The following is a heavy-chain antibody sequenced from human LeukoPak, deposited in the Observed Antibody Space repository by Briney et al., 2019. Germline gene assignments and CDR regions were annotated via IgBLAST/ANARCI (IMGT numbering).Heavy chain of an antibody. D-gene: IGHD2-2*01. CDR3: ARGRTGYHLLPTKNDYSYYYVDV. V-gene: IGHV4-34*01. Sequence: SETLSLTCAVYGGSFSGYYWSWIRQPPGKGLEWIGEINHSGSTNYNPSLKSRVTISVDTSKNQFSLKLRSVTAADTAVYYCARGRTGYHLLPTKNDYSYYYVDVWDKGTTVTVSS. J-gene: IGHJ6*03. CDR2: INHSGST. CDR1: GGSFSGYY.